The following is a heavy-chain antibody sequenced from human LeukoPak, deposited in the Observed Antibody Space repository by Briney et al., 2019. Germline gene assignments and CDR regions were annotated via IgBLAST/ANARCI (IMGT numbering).Heavy chain of an antibody. CDR1: GFTFSTYS. CDR2: ISSSRTT. J-gene: IGHJ4*02. Sequence: GGSLRLSCAASGFTFSTYSMNWVRQAPGEGLEWVSYISSSRTTSYADSVKGRFTISRDNAKNSLYLQMNSLRAEDTAVYYCARDLEGSGSFYRPSYDYWGQGTLVTVSS. D-gene: IGHD3-10*01. CDR3: ARDLEGSGSFYRPSYDY. V-gene: IGHV3-48*01.